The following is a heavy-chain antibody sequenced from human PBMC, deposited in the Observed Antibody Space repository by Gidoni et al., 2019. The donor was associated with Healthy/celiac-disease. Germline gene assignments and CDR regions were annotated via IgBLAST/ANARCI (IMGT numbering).Heavy chain of an antibody. D-gene: IGHD6-19*01. J-gene: IGHJ6*02. CDR3: AKSVAGHYYYGMDV. V-gene: IGHV3-23*01. Sequence: EVQLLASGGGLVQPGGSLSLSCAASGFTFSSYAMSWVRQAPGQGLEWVSAISGSGGSTYYADSVKGRFTISRDNSKNTLYLQMNSLRAEDTAVYYCAKSVAGHYYYGMDVWGQGTTVTVSS. CDR2: ISGSGGST. CDR1: GFTFSSYA.